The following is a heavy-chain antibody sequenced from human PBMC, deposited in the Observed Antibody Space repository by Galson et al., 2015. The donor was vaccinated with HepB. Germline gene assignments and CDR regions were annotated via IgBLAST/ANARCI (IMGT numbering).Heavy chain of an antibody. CDR3: ARHPLRYCSSTSCYKGGGWFDP. CDR2: IYPGDSDT. J-gene: IGHJ5*02. Sequence: WMGIIYPGDSDTRYSPSFQGQVTISADKSISTAYLQWSSLKASDTAMYYCARHPLRYCSSTSCYKGGGWFDPWGQGTLVTVSS. D-gene: IGHD2-2*02. V-gene: IGHV5-51*01.